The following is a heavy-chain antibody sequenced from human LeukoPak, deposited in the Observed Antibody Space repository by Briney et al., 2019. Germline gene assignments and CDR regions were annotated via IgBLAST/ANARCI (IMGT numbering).Heavy chain of an antibody. D-gene: IGHD2-2*01. CDR3: ARDSAAMGAYFDY. J-gene: IGHJ4*02. CDR1: AFTFSTYT. CDR2: ITSSSSYI. V-gene: IGHV3-21*01. Sequence: GGSLRLSCAASAFTFSTYTMNWVRQAPGKGLEWVSSITSSSSYIFYADSVKGRFTISRDNAKNSLYLQMRSLRAEDTAVYYCARDSAAMGAYFDYWGQGTLVTVSS.